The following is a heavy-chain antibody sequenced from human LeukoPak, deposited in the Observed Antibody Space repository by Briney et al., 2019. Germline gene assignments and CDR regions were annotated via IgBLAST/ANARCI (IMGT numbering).Heavy chain of an antibody. CDR2: IYTSGST. CDR1: GGSIYSGSYY. Sequence: SETLSLTCTVSGGSIYSGSYYWSWIRQPAGKGLEWIGCIYTSGSTNYNPSLKSRVTISVDTSKNQFSLKLSSVTAADTAVYYCARDRRDGYNLYYFDLWGQGTLVTVSS. J-gene: IGHJ4*02. V-gene: IGHV4-61*02. CDR3: ARDRRDGYNLYYFDL. D-gene: IGHD5-24*01.